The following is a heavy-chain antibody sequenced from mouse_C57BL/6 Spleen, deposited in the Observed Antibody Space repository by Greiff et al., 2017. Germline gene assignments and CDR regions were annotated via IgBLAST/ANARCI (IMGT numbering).Heavy chain of an antibody. D-gene: IGHD3-3*01. CDR3: AREGTYGYCDV. J-gene: IGHJ1*03. V-gene: IGHV1-59*01. Sequence: VQLQQPGAELVRPGTSVKLSCKASGYTFTSYWMHWVKQRPGQGLEWIGVIDPSDSYTNYNQKFKGKATLTVDTSSSTAYMQLSSLTSEDSAVYYCAREGTYGYCDVWGTGTTVTVAS. CDR2: IDPSDSYT. CDR1: GYTFTSYW.